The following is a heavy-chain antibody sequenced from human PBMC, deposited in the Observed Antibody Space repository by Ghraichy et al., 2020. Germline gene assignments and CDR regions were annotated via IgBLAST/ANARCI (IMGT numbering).Heavy chain of an antibody. J-gene: IGHJ3*01. D-gene: IGHD3-10*01. Sequence: LSLTCAVSEFTFDGYPMTWVRQAPGKGLEWVSTLGADGRSTFYADSAKGRFTISRDKSKRTMYLQMNSLRADDTAVYYCAKEGGRLGEGAFDVWGQGTKVTVSS. CDR3: AKEGGRLGEGAFDV. CDR1: EFTFDGYP. V-gene: IGHV3-23*01. CDR2: LGADGRST.